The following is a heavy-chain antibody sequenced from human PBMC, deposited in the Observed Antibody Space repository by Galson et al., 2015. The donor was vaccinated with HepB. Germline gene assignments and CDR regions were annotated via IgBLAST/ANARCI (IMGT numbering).Heavy chain of an antibody. Sequence: SLRLSCAASGFTFSSYAMSWVRQAPGKGLEWVSAISGSGGSTYYADSEKGRFTISRDNSKNTLYLQMNSLRAEDTAVYYCAKELGYSGYDSDYFDCWGQGTLVTVSS. J-gene: IGHJ4*02. CDR2: ISGSGGST. V-gene: IGHV3-23*01. CDR1: GFTFSSYA. D-gene: IGHD5-12*01. CDR3: AKELGYSGYDSDYFDC.